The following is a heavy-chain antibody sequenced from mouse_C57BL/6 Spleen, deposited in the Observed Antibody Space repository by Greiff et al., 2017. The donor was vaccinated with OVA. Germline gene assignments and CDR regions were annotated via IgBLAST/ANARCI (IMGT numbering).Heavy chain of an antibody. CDR1: GYTFTSYW. D-gene: IGHD2-5*01. CDR3: AIDSNYSFAY. Sequence: QVQLQQPGAELVMPGASVKLSCKASGYTFTSYWMHWVKQRPGQGLEWIGEIDPSDSYTNYNQKFKGKSTLTVDKSSSTAYMQLSSLTSEDSAVYYCAIDSNYSFAYWGQGTLVTVSA. V-gene: IGHV1-69*01. CDR2: IDPSDSYT. J-gene: IGHJ3*01.